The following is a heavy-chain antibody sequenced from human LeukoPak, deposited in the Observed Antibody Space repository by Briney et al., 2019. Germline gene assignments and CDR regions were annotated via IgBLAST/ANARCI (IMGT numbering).Heavy chain of an antibody. V-gene: IGHV3-23*01. D-gene: IGHD3-22*01. J-gene: IGHJ4*02. CDR3: AKRGVVIRVILVGFHKEAYYFDS. Sequence: PGGSLRLSCAVSGLTLSNYGMSWARPAPGEGLEWVAGISDSGGSTQYADSGKGRFTISRDNPKNTLYLQMNSLRAEDTAVYFCAKRGVVIRVILVGFHKEAYYFDSWGQGALVTVSS. CDR1: GLTLSNYG. CDR2: ISDSGGST.